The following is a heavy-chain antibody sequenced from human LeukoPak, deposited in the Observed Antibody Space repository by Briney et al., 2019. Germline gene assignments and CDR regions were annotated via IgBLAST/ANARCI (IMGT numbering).Heavy chain of an antibody. CDR2: IYHSGST. V-gene: IGHV4-4*02. CDR1: GGSISSSNW. CDR3: ARDLSGSYYPYFDY. Sequence: SGTLSLTCAVSGGSISSSNWWSWVRQPPGKGLEWIGEIYHSGSTNYNPSLKSRVTISVDTSKNQFSLKLSSVTAADTAVYYCARDLSGSYYPYFDYWGQGTLVTVSS. D-gene: IGHD1-26*01. J-gene: IGHJ4*02.